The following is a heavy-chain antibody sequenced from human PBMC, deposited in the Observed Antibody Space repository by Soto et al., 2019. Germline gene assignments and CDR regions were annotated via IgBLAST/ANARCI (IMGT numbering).Heavy chain of an antibody. Sequence: GGSLRLSCAASGFTFSSYWMHWVRQAPGKGLEWVAVVSHDGRNTHYADSVKGRFTISRDSSKNTVSLEMTSLRAEDTAVYYRAKGGRQWLVTSDFNYWGQGALVTVSS. CDR3: AKGGRQWLVTSDFNY. CDR2: VSHDGRNT. D-gene: IGHD6-19*01. CDR1: GFTFSSYW. J-gene: IGHJ4*02. V-gene: IGHV3-30*18.